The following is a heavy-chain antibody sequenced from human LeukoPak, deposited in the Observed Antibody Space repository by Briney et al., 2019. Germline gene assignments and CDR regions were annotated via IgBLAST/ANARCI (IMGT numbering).Heavy chain of an antibody. V-gene: IGHV1-46*01. CDR2: VNPTDGGT. CDR3: ARDLAAMIPHGFDL. CDR1: GYTFTGYY. Sequence: ASVKVSCKASGYTFTGYYMHWVRQAPGQGPEWMGSVNPTDGGTTFAQKFQGRVALPCDTSTSTVYMELSSLRSDDTAVYYCARDLAAMIPHGFDLWGQGTVVTVSS. D-gene: IGHD5-18*01. J-gene: IGHJ3*01.